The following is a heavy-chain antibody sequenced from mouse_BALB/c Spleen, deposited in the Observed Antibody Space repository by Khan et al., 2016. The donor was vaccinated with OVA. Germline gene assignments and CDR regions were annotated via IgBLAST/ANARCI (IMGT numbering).Heavy chain of an antibody. Sequence: QIQLVQSGPELKKPGETVRISCKASGYTFTTAGMQWVQKMPGKGLKWIGWINTHSGVPKYAEDFKGRFAFSLETSASTAYLQITNLKNEDTATXLVARGVPHYSINDGCAMEYWGKGTSVTVSS. J-gene: IGHJ4*01. CDR3: ARGVPHYSINDGCAMEY. CDR1: GYTFTTAG. V-gene: IGHV9-4*02. CDR2: INTHSGVP. D-gene: IGHD6-1*01.